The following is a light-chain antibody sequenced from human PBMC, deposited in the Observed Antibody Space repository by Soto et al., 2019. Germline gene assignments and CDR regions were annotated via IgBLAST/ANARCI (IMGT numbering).Light chain of an antibody. J-gene: IGKJ1*01. V-gene: IGKV1-5*01. CDR2: STS. Sequence: DIQMTQSPSTLSASIGDRVTITCRASESIRTWLAWYQHKPGKAPKVLIYSTSSLQSGVPSRFSGSRSGTDFTLTISSLQPDDFATYHCQHYGGVWTFGQGTKVDIK. CDR3: QHYGGVWT. CDR1: ESIRTW.